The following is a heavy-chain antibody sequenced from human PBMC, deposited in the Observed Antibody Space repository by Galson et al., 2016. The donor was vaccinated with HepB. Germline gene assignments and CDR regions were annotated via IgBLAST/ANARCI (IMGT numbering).Heavy chain of an antibody. Sequence: SVKVSCKVSGYRITSYGITWVRQAPGQGLEWMGWISTYNGNTNPAQKFQDRFTMTTDTSTNTAFLEVRSLTSDDTAVYYCVRRGLDVWGQGTTVTVSS. CDR1: GYRITSYG. D-gene: IGHD1-14*01. CDR2: ISTYNGNT. V-gene: IGHV1-18*01. J-gene: IGHJ6*02. CDR3: VRRGLDV.